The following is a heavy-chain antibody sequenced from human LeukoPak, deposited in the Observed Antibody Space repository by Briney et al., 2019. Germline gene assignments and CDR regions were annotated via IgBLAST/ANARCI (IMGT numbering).Heavy chain of an antibody. J-gene: IGHJ4*02. CDR3: ARDNGWKGGFDY. Sequence: GGSLRLSCAASGFTFSDYNMRWIRQAPGKGLEWVSSISRSGSTKYYADSVKGRFTISRDNAKNSLFLQMNSLRAEDTAVYYCARDNGWKGGFDYWGQGTLVTVSS. D-gene: IGHD1-1*01. CDR2: ISRSGSTK. V-gene: IGHV3-11*01. CDR1: GFTFSDYN.